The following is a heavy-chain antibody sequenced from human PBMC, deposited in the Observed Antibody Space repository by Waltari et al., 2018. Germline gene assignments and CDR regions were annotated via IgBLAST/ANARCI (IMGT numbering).Heavy chain of an antibody. CDR1: GYTFTSYA. D-gene: IGHD3-10*01. J-gene: IGHJ3*02. CDR2: MNPNSGNT. Sequence: QVQLVQSGAEVKTPGASVKVSCKASGYTFTSYAINWVRTATGQGLEWMGWMNPNSGNTGYAQKFQGRVTMTRNTSISTAYMELSSLRSEDTAVYYCARGRITMVRGVITAFDIWGQGTMVTVSS. V-gene: IGHV1-8*01. CDR3: ARGRITMVRGVITAFDI.